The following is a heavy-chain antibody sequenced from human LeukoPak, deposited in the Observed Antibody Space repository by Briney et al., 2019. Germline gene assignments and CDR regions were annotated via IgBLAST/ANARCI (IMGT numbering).Heavy chain of an antibody. V-gene: IGHV1-2*02. Sequence: GASVKISCKAYRYRFRDHYIHWVRQAPGQGLEYLGWINPNSGGTNYAQKFQGRVTLTRDTSIDTAYIHLDSLTSDDTAVYFCARGYFGDYVLDTWGQGTLVTVSS. CDR3: ARGYFGDYVLDT. J-gene: IGHJ5*02. CDR2: INPNSGGT. CDR1: RYRFRDHY. D-gene: IGHD4-17*01.